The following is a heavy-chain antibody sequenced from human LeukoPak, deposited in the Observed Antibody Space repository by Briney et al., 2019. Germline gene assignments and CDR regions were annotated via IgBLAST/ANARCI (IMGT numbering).Heavy chain of an antibody. J-gene: IGHJ5*02. V-gene: IGHV4-59*01. Sequence: SETLSLTCTVSGGSISSYYWSWLRQPPGKGVEGVGYIYYSGSTNYNPSLKSRVTISVDTSKNQFSLKLSSVTAADTAVYYCARDRWVDERHWFDPWGQGTLVTVSS. D-gene: IGHD4-23*01. CDR2: IYYSGST. CDR1: GGSISSYY. CDR3: ARDRWVDERHWFDP.